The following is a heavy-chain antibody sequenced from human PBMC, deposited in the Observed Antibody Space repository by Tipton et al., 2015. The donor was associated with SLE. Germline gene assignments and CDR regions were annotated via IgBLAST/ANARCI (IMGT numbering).Heavy chain of an antibody. D-gene: IGHD6-19*01. Sequence: SLRLSCAASGFTFSSYEMNWVRQAPGKGLEWVSYISSSGSTIYYADSVKGRFTISRDNAKNSLYLQMNSLRAEDTAVYYCARDPQVAVGGDAFDIWGQGTMVTVSS. V-gene: IGHV3-48*03. CDR3: ARDPQVAVGGDAFDI. CDR2: ISSSGSTI. J-gene: IGHJ3*02. CDR1: GFTFSSYE.